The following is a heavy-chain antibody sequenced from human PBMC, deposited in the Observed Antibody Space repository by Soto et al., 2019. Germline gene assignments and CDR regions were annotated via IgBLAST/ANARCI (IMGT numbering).Heavy chain of an antibody. CDR3: ARGRGPYCGGDCYPNWFDP. J-gene: IGHJ5*02. D-gene: IGHD2-21*02. CDR1: GYTFTSYS. Sequence: ASVKVSCKASGYTFTSYSISWVRQAPGQGLEWMGWISAYDGNTKYAHKLQGRVTMTTDTSTSTVYMELRSLRSDDTAVYYCARGRGPYCGGDCYPNWFDPWGQGTLVTVSS. V-gene: IGHV1-18*04. CDR2: ISAYDGNT.